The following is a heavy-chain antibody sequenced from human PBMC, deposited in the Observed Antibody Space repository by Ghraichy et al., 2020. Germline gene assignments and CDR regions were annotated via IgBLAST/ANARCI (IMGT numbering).Heavy chain of an antibody. Sequence: SETLSLTCAVYGGSFSGYYWSWIRQPPGKGLEWIGEINHSGSTNYNPSLKSRVTISVDTSKNQFSLKLSSVTAADTAVYYCARRTGYCSSTSCYGVLYYYYYGMDVWGQGTTVTVSS. CDR2: INHSGST. D-gene: IGHD2-2*01. J-gene: IGHJ6*02. CDR1: GGSFSGYY. V-gene: IGHV4-34*01. CDR3: ARRTGYCSSTSCYGVLYYYYYGMDV.